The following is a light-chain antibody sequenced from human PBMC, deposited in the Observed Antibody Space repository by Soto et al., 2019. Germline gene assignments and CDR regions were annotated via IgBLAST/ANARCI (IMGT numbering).Light chain of an antibody. CDR1: SSNIGAGYD. J-gene: IGLJ3*02. CDR3: QSYDNNLRAWV. CDR2: EYN. Sequence: QSVLAQSPSVSGAPGQRVTISCTGSSSNIGAGYDVHWYQQLPGTALKLLIYEYNNRPSGVPDRYSGSKSGTSASLAITGLQAEDEADYYCQSYDNNLRAWVFGGGTKLTVL. V-gene: IGLV1-40*01.